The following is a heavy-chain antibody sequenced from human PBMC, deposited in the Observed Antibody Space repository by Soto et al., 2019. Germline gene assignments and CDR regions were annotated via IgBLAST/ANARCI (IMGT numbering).Heavy chain of an antibody. D-gene: IGHD6-6*01. CDR3: ARVGGLAARTFDY. CDR1: GGSISDFY. J-gene: IGHJ4*02. Sequence: SEPLSLTCTVSGGSISDFYWSWIRQPPGKGLEWIGYIYYSGSTNYNPSLKSRVTISVETSKNQFSLNLRSMSPADTAVYYCARVGGLAARTFDYWGPGTLVTVSS. V-gene: IGHV4-59*01. CDR2: IYYSGST.